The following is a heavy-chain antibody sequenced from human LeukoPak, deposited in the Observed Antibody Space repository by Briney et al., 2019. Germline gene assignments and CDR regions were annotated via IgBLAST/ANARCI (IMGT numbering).Heavy chain of an antibody. CDR1: GYSISSGFY. V-gene: IGHV4-38-2*01. J-gene: IGHJ4*02. D-gene: IGHD6-19*01. CDR3: ARSMAVAGGDY. CDR2: VHHSGSN. Sequence: SETLSLTCDVSGYSISSGFYWAWIRQPPGKGLEWIGNVHHSGSNFYKPSLKSRVSISIGTSKNQLSLNLTPVTAADTAVYYCARSMAVAGGDYWGQGILVTVSS.